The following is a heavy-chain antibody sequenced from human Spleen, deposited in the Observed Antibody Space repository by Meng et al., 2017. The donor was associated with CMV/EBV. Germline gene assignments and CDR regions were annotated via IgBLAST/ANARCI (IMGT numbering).Heavy chain of an antibody. CDR3: ASPPFIAAAGKPALGY. Sequence: QGPPGRAGAEVKRPGAEVVVSFRASGGCFIRYAISWVRQAPGPGLEWMGWINPNSGGTNYAQKFQGRVTMTRDTYISTDYMELSMLRSDDTAVYYCASPPFIAAAGKPALGYWGQGTLVTVSS. D-gene: IGHD6-13*01. CDR1: GGCFIRYA. CDR2: INPNSGGT. J-gene: IGHJ4*02. V-gene: IGHV1-2*02.